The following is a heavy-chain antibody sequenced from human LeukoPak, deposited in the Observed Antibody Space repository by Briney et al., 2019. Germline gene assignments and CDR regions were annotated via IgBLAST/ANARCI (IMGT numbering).Heavy chain of an antibody. CDR2: IYYSGST. CDR1: GGSISSGGYY. CDR3: ARGGYSYGSDY. V-gene: IGHV4-31*03. D-gene: IGHD5-18*01. J-gene: IGHJ4*02. Sequence: SETLSLTCTVSGGSISSGGYYWSWIRQHPGKGLEWIGYIYYSGSTYYNPSLKSRVTISVDTSKNQFSLKLSSVTAADTAVYYCARGGYSYGSDYWGQGTLVTVSS.